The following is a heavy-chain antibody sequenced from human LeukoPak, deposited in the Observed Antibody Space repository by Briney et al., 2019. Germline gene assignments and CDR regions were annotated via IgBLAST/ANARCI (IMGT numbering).Heavy chain of an antibody. D-gene: IGHD1-14*01. Sequence: GGSLRLSCAASGFTFSSYWMSWVRQAPGKGLEWVSVIYSGGSTYYADSVKGRFTISRDNSKNTLYLQMNSLRAEDTAVYYCARDLRLGAQPEWGQGTLVTVSS. CDR2: IYSGGST. CDR1: GFTFSSYW. CDR3: ARDLRLGAQPE. V-gene: IGHV3-66*01. J-gene: IGHJ4*02.